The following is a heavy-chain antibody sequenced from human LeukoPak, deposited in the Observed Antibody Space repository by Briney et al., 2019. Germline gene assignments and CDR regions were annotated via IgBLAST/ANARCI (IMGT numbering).Heavy chain of an antibody. V-gene: IGHV1-18*01. J-gene: IGHJ4*02. Sequence: ASVKVSCKASGYTFSNYGISWVRQAPGQGLEWMGWISSYDDNTNYAQKLQGRVTMTTDTSTSTAYMELRSLRSDDTAVYYCARQPVAGTVYYFDYWGQGTLVTVSS. CDR3: ARQPVAGTVYYFDY. D-gene: IGHD6-19*01. CDR2: ISSYDDNT. CDR1: GYTFSNYG.